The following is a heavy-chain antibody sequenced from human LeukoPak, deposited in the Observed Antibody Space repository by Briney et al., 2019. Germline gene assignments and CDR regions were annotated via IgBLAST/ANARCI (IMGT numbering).Heavy chain of an antibody. D-gene: IGHD3-3*01. V-gene: IGHV1-2*02. CDR3: AREVVYDFWSGYSDDY. CDR1: GYTFTGYY. Sequence: ASVKVSCKASGYTFTGYYMHWVRQAPGQGLEWMGWINPNSGGTNYAQKFQGRVTMTRDTSIGTAYMELSRLRSDDTAVYYCAREVVYDFWSGYSDDYWGQGTLVTVSS. J-gene: IGHJ4*02. CDR2: INPNSGGT.